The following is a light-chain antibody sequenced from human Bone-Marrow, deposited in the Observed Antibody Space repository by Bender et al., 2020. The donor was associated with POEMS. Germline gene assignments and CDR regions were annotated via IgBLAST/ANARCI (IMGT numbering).Light chain of an antibody. V-gene: IGLV2-11*01. CDR3: CSYGGRQLSV. J-gene: IGLJ2*01. CDR1: SSDVGAYNY. Sequence: QSVLTQPRSVSGSPGQSVTISCTGSSSDVGAYNYVSWYQHHPGKAPKLMIYDVTKRPSGVPDRFSGAKSGDAASLTISGLQAEDEADYYCCSYGGRQLSVFGGGTKLTVL. CDR2: DVT.